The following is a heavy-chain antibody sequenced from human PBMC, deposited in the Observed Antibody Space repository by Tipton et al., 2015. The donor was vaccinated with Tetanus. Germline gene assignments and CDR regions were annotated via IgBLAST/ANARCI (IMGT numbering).Heavy chain of an antibody. J-gene: IGHJ5*02. V-gene: IGHV4-59*08. CDR3: ARHWGPRPGIAAAGTWWFDP. CDR1: GGSISSYY. D-gene: IGHD6-13*01. CDR2: IYYSGST. Sequence: TLSLTCTVSGGSISSYYWSWIRQPPGKGLEWIGYIYYSGSTNYNPSLKSRVTISVDTSKNQFSLKLTSVIASDTAVYYCARHWGPRPGIAAAGTWWFDPWGQGTLVTVSS.